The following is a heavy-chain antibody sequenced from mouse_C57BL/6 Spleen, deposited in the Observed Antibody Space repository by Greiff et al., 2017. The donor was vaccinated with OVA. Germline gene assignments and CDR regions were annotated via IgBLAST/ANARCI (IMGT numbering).Heavy chain of an antibody. D-gene: IGHD2-3*01. CDR3: ARGDGYPAWFAY. Sequence: QVQLQQPGAELVKPGASVKMSCKASGYTFTSYWITWVKQRPGHGLEWIGDIYPGSGSTNYNEKFKSKATLTVDTSSSTAYMRLSSLTSEDSAVYYCARGDGYPAWFAYWGQGTLVTVSA. J-gene: IGHJ3*01. V-gene: IGHV1-55*01. CDR2: IYPGSGST. CDR1: GYTFTSYW.